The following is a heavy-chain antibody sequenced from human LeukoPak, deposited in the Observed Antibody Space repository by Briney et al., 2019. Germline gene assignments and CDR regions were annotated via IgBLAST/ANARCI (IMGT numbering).Heavy chain of an antibody. D-gene: IGHD5-12*01. J-gene: IGHJ4*02. CDR2: IYYSGST. Sequence: SETLSLTCAVSGGSISSGGYYWSWIRQHPGKGLEWIGYIYYSGSTYYNPSLKSRVTISVDTSKNQFSLKLSSVTAADTAVYYCARAKGWLQKSGVAYFDYWGQGTLVTVSS. CDR1: GGSISSGGYY. CDR3: ARAKGWLQKSGVAYFDY. V-gene: IGHV4-31*11.